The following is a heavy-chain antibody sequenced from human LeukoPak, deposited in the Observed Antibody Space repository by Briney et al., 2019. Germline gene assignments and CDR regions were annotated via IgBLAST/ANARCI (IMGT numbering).Heavy chain of an antibody. D-gene: IGHD6-6*01. CDR1: GGSVSSGSYY. CDR2: IYYSGST. J-gene: IGHJ1*01. Sequence: SETLSLSCTVSGGSVSSGSYYWSWIRQPPGKGLEWIGYIYYSGSTDYNPSLQSRVTISVDTSKNQFSLNLNSVTAADTAVYYCARGGAARLHFQNWGQGTLVTVSS. CDR3: ARGGAARLHFQN. V-gene: IGHV4-61*01.